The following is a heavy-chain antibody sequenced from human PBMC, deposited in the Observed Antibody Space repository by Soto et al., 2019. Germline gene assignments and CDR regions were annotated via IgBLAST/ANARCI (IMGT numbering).Heavy chain of an antibody. D-gene: IGHD5-12*01. CDR2: IYYSGST. V-gene: IGHV4-61*01. Sequence: AETLSLTGSVAGGSVSSGSYYWMWIRQPPGKGLEWMGYIYYSGSTNYNPSLKSRVTISVDTSRNQFSLKMSSVTVADTALYYCVRGEIVQVFLNVWGQGTPVTVSS. CDR1: GGSVSSGSYY. J-gene: IGHJ6*02. CDR3: VRGEIVQVFLNV.